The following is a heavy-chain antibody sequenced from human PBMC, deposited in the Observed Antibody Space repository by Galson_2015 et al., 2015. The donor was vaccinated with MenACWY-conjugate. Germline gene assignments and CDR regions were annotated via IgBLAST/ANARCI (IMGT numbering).Heavy chain of an antibody. CDR2: INPSGGGT. CDR3: ARVGYCSSPTYYLAFFDY. V-gene: IGHV1-46*01. J-gene: IGHJ4*02. D-gene: IGHD2-2*01. Sequence: SVKVSCKASGCTFSSYHMHWVRQAPGQGLEWMGIINPSGGGTSSAQKFQGRVTMTRDTSTSTVYMELSSLRSEDTAVYYCARVGYCSSPTYYLAFFDYWGQGTLVTVSS. CDR1: GCTFSSYH.